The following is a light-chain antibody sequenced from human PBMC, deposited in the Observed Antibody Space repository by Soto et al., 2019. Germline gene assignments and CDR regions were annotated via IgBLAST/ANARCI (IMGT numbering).Light chain of an antibody. CDR3: QHYNSYPWT. J-gene: IGKJ1*01. Sequence: DIQMTQSPSIRSASVGDRVTITCRASQSIGSWVAWYQQKPGRAPNLLIHKASHLESGVPSRFSGSGSGTEFTLTISSLQPGDFATYYCQHYNSYPWTFGQGTKVDIK. V-gene: IGKV1-5*03. CDR1: QSIGSW. CDR2: KAS.